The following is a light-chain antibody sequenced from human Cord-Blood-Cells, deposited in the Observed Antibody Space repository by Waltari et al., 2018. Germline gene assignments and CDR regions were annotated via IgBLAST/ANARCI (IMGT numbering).Light chain of an antibody. V-gene: IGKV1-33*01. CDR3: QQYDNLPAAT. CDR1: QDISNY. J-gene: IGKJ4*01. Sequence: DIQMTQSPSSLSASVGDRVPITCQASQDISNYLNWYQQKPGKAPKLLIYDASNLETGVPSRFSGSGSGTDFTFTISSLQPEDIATYYCQQYDNLPAATFGGGTKVEIK. CDR2: DAS.